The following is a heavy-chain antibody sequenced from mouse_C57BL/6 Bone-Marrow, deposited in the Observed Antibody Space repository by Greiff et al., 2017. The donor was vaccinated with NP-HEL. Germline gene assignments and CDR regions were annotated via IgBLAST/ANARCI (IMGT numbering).Heavy chain of an antibody. CDR3: AYSGYSLYWYFDV. V-gene: IGHV1-82*01. J-gene: IGHJ1*03. CDR1: GYAFSSSW. CDR2: IYPGDGDT. D-gene: IGHD1-1*01. Sequence: QVQLQQSGPELVKPGASVKISCKASGYAFSSSWMNWVKQRPGKGLEWIGRIYPGDGDTNYNGKFKGKATLTADKSSSTAYMQLSSLTSEDSAVYFCAYSGYSLYWYFDVWGTGTTVTVSS.